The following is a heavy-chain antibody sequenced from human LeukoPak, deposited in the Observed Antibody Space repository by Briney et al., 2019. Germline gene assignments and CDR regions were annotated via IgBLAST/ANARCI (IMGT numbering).Heavy chain of an antibody. CDR2: INHSGST. J-gene: IGHJ4*02. V-gene: IGHV4-34*01. CDR1: GGTFSGYY. Sequence: SETLSLTCAVYGGTFSGYYWSWIRQSPGKGLEWIGEINHSGSTNYNPSLKSRVTISVDTSKNQFSLKLSSVTAADTAVYYCARHDGYYDSSGYSLDFDYWGQGTLVTVSS. D-gene: IGHD3-22*01. CDR3: ARHDGYYDSSGYSLDFDY.